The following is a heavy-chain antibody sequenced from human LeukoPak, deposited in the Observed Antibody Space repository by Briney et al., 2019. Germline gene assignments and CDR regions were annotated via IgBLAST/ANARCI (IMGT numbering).Heavy chain of an antibody. CDR2: INPNSGGT. CDR1: GYTFTGYY. J-gene: IGHJ5*02. D-gene: IGHD5-24*01. CDR3: ARDLHDEATILGFDP. V-gene: IGHV1-2*06. Sequence: ASVKLSCKASGYTFTGYYVHWARQAPGQGLEWMGRINPNSGGTNYAQKFQGRVTMTRDTSISTAYMELSRLRSDETAVYYCARDLHDEATILGFDPWGQGTLVTVSS.